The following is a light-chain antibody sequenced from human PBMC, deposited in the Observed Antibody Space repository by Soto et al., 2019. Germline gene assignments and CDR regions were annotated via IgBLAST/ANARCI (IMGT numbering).Light chain of an antibody. J-gene: IGLJ1*01. CDR2: QGG. CDR3: QAWDSTTDV. V-gene: IGLV3-1*01. Sequence: SYELTQPPSVSVSPGQTASITCSGDKLGDKYISWYQQKPGQSPVLVIYQGGKRPSGIPERFSGSNSGNTATLTISGTQAMDEADYYCQAWDSTTDVFGTGTKVTVL. CDR1: KLGDKY.